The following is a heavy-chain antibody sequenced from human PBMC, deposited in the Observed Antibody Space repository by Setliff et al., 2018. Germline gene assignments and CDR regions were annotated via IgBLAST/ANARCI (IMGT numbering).Heavy chain of an antibody. CDR2: TFYRSKWYY. CDR3: ARDSELGLDALDI. D-gene: IGHD7-27*01. Sequence: SQTLSLTCVISGDSVSSNGAAWNWIRQSPSGGLEWLGRTFYRSKWYYDYAPSVKSRITVNPDTSKNQFSLHLNSVTPEDTAVYYCARDSELGLDALDIWGQGTMVTVSS. J-gene: IGHJ3*02. V-gene: IGHV6-1*01. CDR1: GDSVSSNGAA.